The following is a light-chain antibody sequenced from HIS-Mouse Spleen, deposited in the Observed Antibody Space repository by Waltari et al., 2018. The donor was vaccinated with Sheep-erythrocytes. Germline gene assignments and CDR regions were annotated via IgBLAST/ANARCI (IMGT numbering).Light chain of an antibody. CDR2: DVS. V-gene: IGLV2-11*01. CDR1: SSAVGSYNY. Sequence: QSALTQPRSVSGSPGQSVPISCTGTSSAVGSYNYLPWYQQHPGKAPKLMIYDVSKRPSGVPDRFSGSKSGNTASLTISGLQAEDEADYYCCSYAGSYNHVFATGTKVTVL. CDR3: CSYAGSYNHV. J-gene: IGLJ1*01.